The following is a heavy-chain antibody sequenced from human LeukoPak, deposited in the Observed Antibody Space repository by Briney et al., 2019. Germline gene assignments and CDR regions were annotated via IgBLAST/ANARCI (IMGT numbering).Heavy chain of an antibody. CDR1: GGTFSSYA. J-gene: IGHJ4*02. CDR2: IIPIFGTA. Sequence: ASVKVSCKASGGTFSSYAISWVRQAPGQGLEWMGGIIPIFGTANYAQEFQGRVTITTDESTSTAYMELSSLRSEDTAVYYCARGSGYSYGFGYWGQGTLVTVSS. CDR3: ARGSGYSYGFGY. V-gene: IGHV1-69*05. D-gene: IGHD5-18*01.